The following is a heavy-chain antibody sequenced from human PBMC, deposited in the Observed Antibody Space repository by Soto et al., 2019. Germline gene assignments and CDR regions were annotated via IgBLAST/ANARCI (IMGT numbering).Heavy chain of an antibody. D-gene: IGHD1-26*01. J-gene: IGHJ6*02. Sequence: SETLSLTCTVSGGSISSYYWSWIRQPPGKGLEWIGYIYYRGSTNYNPSLKSRVTISVDTSKNQFSLKLSSVTAADTAVYYCARDTGSYGYYYYGMDVCGQGTTVTVSS. CDR2: IYYRGST. V-gene: IGHV4-59*01. CDR3: ARDTGSYGYYYYGMDV. CDR1: GGSISSYY.